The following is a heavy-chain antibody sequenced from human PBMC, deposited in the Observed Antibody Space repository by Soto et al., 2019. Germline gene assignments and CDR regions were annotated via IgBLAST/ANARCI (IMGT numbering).Heavy chain of an antibody. CDR3: ARVTYYYDSSGATYYFDY. CDR2: IYYSGST. J-gene: IGHJ4*02. V-gene: IGHV4-59*01. Sequence: SETLSLTCTVSGGSISSYYWSWIRQPPGKGLEWIGYIYYSGSTNYNPSLKSRVTISVDTSKNQFSLKLSSVTAADTAVYYCARVTYYYDSSGATYYFDYWGQGTLVTVSS. D-gene: IGHD3-22*01. CDR1: GGSISSYY.